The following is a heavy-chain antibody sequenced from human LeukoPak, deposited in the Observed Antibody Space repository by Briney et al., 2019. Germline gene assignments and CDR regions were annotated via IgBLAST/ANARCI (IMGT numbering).Heavy chain of an antibody. CDR2: IYYSGST. CDR1: GGSISSSSYY. D-gene: IGHD3-9*01. V-gene: IGHV4-39*07. Sequence: SETLSLTCTVSGGSISSSSYYWGWIRQPPGKGLEWIGSIYYSGSTDYNPSLKSRVTISVDTSKNQFSLKLSSVTAADTAVYYCARISRSTPYYDMPRWKPPPSYYYYYMDVWGKGTTVTVSS. CDR3: ARISRSTPYYDMPRWKPPPSYYYYYMDV. J-gene: IGHJ6*03.